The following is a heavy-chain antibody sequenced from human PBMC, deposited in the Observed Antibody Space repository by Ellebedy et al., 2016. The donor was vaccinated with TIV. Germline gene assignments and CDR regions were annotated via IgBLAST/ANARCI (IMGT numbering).Heavy chain of an antibody. J-gene: IGHJ4*02. CDR2: ISYDGSNK. CDR3: VEGDGYNYPLGDY. V-gene: IGHV3-30-3*01. Sequence: GESLKISXAASGFTFSSYAMHWVRQAPGKGLEWVAVISYDGSNKYYADSVKGRFTISRDNSKNTLYLQMNSLRAEDTAVYYCVEGDGYNYPLGDYWGQGTLVTVSS. CDR1: GFTFSSYA. D-gene: IGHD5-24*01.